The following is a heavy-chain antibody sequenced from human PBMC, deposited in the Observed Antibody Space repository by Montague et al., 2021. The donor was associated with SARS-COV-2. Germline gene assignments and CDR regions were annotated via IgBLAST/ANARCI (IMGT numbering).Heavy chain of an antibody. J-gene: IGHJ5*01. CDR3: ARQGDHLLLAYWFDS. V-gene: IGHV4-39*01. CDR1: GGSISSSSYY. Sequence: SETLSLTCTVSGGSISSSSYYWGWIRQPPGKGLEWIGSIYYSGSTYYXPSLKSRVTISVDTSKNQFSLRLSSVTAADTAVYYCARQGDHLLLAYWFDSWGQGTLVTVSS. CDR2: IYYSGST. D-gene: IGHD2-2*01.